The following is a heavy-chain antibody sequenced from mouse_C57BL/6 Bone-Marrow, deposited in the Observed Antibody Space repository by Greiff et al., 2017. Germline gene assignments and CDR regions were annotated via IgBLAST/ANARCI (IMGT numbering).Heavy chain of an antibody. J-gene: IGHJ4*01. CDR2: IDPSDSYT. CDR3: AVLRSD. CDR1: GYTFTSYW. Sequence: QVQLQQPGAELVKPGASVKLSCKASGYTFTSYWMQWVKPRPGPGLAWIGEIDPSDSYTNYTQKFKGKATLTVDTSSSTAYMQLSRLTAEDSAVYYGAVLRSDWGQGTSVTVSS. V-gene: IGHV1-50*01. D-gene: IGHD1-1*01.